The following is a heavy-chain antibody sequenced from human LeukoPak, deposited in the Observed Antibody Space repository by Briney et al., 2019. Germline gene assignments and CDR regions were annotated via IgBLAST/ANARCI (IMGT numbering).Heavy chain of an antibody. CDR1: GFTFSTYW. CDR2: IKQDGSEK. V-gene: IGHV3-7*01. CDR3: ARHRSGGSQDDAFDI. J-gene: IGHJ3*02. Sequence: GGSLRLSCAASGFTFSTYWMSWVRQAPGKGLEWVADIKQDGSEKYYVHSVKGRFTISRQNAKNSLFLQMNSLRAEDTAVYYCARHRSGGSQDDAFDIWGQGTMVTVSS. D-gene: IGHD2-15*01.